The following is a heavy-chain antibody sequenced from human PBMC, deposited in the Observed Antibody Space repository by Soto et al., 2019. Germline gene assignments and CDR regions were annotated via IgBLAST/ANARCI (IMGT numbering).Heavy chain of an antibody. J-gene: IGHJ4*02. Sequence: GGSLRLSCAASGFTFSIYGMQWVRQAPGKGREWVAVIWDDGSNKYYADSVKGRFTISRDHSKNTLYLQMNGLRAEYRAVYSCARGSPQWCLRSWAFDYWGQGTLVTVSS. V-gene: IGHV3-33*01. CDR3: ARGSPQWCLRSWAFDY. CDR1: GFTFSIYG. CDR2: IWDDGSNK. D-gene: IGHD5-12*01.